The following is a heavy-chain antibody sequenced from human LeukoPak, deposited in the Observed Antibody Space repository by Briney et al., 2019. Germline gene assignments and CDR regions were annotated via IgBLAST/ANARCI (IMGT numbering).Heavy chain of an antibody. J-gene: IGHJ6*03. D-gene: IGHD3-16*02. Sequence: GGSLRLSCAASGFTFSSYAMSWVRQAPGKGLEWVSAISGSGGSTYYADSVKGRFTISRDNSKNTLYLQMNSLRAEDTAVYYCAKVITGQGYYYYYYMDVWGKGTTATVSS. CDR3: AKVITGQGYYYYYYMDV. V-gene: IGHV3-23*01. CDR1: GFTFSSYA. CDR2: ISGSGGST.